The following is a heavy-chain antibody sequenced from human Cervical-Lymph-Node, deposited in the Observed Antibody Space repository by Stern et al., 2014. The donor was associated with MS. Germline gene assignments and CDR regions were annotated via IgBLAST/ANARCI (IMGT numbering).Heavy chain of an antibody. J-gene: IGHJ4*02. Sequence: QVTLKESGPTLVKPTQTLTLTCTFSGFSLSTSGVGVGWIRQPPGKALEWIALIYWDDDKRYSPSLKSRLTTTKDTSKNQVVLTMTNMDPVDTATYYCAHTWSDILTGYYFRYWGQGTLVTVSS. CDR3: AHTWSDILTGYYFRY. CDR1: GFSLSTSGVG. V-gene: IGHV2-5*02. D-gene: IGHD3-9*01. CDR2: IYWDDDK.